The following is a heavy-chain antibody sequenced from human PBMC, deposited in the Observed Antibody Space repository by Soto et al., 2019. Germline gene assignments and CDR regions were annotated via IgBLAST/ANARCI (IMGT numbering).Heavy chain of an antibody. D-gene: IGHD2-15*01. Sequence: QVQLQESGPGLVKSSETLYLTCAVSGYSISSGYYWAWIRQPPGEGLERIGSVYHSGSSYYNPSLKSRVTISVDGSKRQFSLKVRSVTAADTATYYCAVGYCATTTCSREYFQHWGQGTRVTVSS. J-gene: IGHJ1*01. CDR1: GYSISSGYY. CDR3: AVGYCATTTCSREYFQH. V-gene: IGHV4-38-2*01. CDR2: VYHSGSS.